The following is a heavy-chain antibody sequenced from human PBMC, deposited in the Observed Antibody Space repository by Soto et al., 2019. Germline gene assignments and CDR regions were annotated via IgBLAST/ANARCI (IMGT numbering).Heavy chain of an antibody. CDR2: MTGDGRAI. J-gene: IGHJ3*01. V-gene: IGHV3-48*01. CDR3: TRGVEYGFDF. CDR1: GFNFDIYS. D-gene: IGHD3-3*01. Sequence: LRLSCVASGFNFDIYSMNWVRQAPGKGLEWVSYMTGDGRAIHYADSVKGRFTISRDNVKNSVFLQMNSLGGEDTAVYYCTRGVEYGFDFWGQGTMVTVSS.